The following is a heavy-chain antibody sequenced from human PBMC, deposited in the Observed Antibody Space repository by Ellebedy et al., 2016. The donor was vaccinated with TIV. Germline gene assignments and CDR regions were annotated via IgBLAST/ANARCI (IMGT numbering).Heavy chain of an antibody. CDR2: IIPIFGTP. Sequence: ASVKVSCKAFGYTFTRYGISWVRQAPGQGLEWMGGIIPIFGTPNYAQKFQGRVTITADVFTSTAYMELSSLRSEDTAMYYCARHSSSGWYWNAFDIWGQGTMVTVSS. D-gene: IGHD6-19*01. CDR3: ARHSSSGWYWNAFDI. J-gene: IGHJ3*02. V-gene: IGHV1-69*13. CDR1: GYTFTRYG.